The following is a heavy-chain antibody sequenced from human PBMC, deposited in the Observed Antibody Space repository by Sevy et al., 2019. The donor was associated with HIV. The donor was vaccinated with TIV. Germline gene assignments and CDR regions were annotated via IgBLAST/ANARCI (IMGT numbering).Heavy chain of an antibody. Sequence: ASVKVSCKAARSTFTDYYVHWVRQGPGQGLEWMDWINPNNGGTKYALRFQGRVTMTRDTSINTAYMELGSLTSDDTAVYYCARLTTMPTSDDYGMDVWGQGTTVTVSS. CDR1: RSTFTDYY. D-gene: IGHD4-17*01. CDR3: ARLTTMPTSDDYGMDV. CDR2: INPNNGGT. J-gene: IGHJ6*02. V-gene: IGHV1-2*02.